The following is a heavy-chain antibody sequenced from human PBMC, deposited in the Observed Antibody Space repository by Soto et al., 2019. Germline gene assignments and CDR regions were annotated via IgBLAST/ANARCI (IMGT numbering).Heavy chain of an antibody. J-gene: IGHJ5*02. V-gene: IGHV4-31*03. Sequence: QVQLQESGPGLVKPSQTLSLTCTVSGGSISSGGYYWSWIRQHPGKGLEWIGYIYYSGSTYYNPSRKRRVTISVDTSKNQFSLKLSSVPAADTAVYYCARTSYDSSGTAADPWGQGTLVTVSS. CDR2: IYYSGST. D-gene: IGHD3-22*01. CDR1: GGSISSGGYY. CDR3: ARTSYDSSGTAADP.